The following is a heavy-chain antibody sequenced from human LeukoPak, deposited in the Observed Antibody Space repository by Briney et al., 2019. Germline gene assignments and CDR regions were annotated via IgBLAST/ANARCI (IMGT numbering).Heavy chain of an antibody. V-gene: IGHV4-31*03. CDR3: ARVGYGDRWLRFGRYNWFDP. Sequence: SETLSLTCTVSGGSISSGVYYWSWIRQHPGKGLEWIGYIYYSGSTYYNPSLKSRVTISVDTSKNQFSLKLSSVTAADTAVYYCARVGYGDRWLRFGRYNWFDPWGQGTLVTVSS. J-gene: IGHJ5*02. CDR2: IYYSGST. D-gene: IGHD5-12*01. CDR1: GGSISSGVYY.